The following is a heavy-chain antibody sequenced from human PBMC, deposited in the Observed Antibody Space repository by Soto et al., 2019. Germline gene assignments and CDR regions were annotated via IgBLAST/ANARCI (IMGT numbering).Heavy chain of an antibody. V-gene: IGHV4-39*01. Sequence: SATLSLTCTVSGGSISSSSYYWGWIRQPPGKGLEWIGSIYYSGSTYYNPSLKSRVTISVDTSKNQFSLKLSSVTAADTAVYYCARHTPAISISDHWGQGTLVTVS. J-gene: IGHJ4*02. CDR2: IYYSGST. CDR1: GGSISSSSYY. CDR3: ARHTPAISISDH. D-gene: IGHD2-15*01.